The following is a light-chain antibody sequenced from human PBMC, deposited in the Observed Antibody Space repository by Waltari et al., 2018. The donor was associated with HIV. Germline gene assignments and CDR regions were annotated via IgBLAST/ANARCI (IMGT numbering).Light chain of an antibody. V-gene: IGLV1-51*01. CDR2: DNN. CDR3: GTWDISLSGGV. CDR1: NIGNDY. J-gene: IGLJ3*02. Sequence: QSVLTQPPSVSAAPGQKVTISCSNIGNDYVSWYQHLPGAAPKLVIYDNNKRPSGMPDRFSGSKSGTSATLAITGLLTGDVAVYYCGTWDISLSGGVFGGGTKLTVL.